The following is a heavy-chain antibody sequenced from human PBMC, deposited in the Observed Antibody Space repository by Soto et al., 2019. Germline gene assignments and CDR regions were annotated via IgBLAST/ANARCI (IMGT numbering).Heavy chain of an antibody. CDR3: AKSAGSNAYYPNDY. D-gene: IGHD3-16*01. CDR2: ISGSGIST. J-gene: IGHJ4*02. Sequence: EGQLLESGGGLVQPGGSLRLSCAASGFTFSSYDMTWVRQAPGKGLEWVSSISGSGISTYYADSVKGRFTISRDNSKNTLYLQMNSLRAEDAAVYYCAKSAGSNAYYPNDYWGQGTLVTVSS. V-gene: IGHV3-23*01. CDR1: GFTFSSYD.